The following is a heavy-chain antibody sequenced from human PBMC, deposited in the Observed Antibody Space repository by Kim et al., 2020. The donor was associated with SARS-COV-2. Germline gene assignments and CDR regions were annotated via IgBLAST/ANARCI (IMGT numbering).Heavy chain of an antibody. Sequence: ASVKVSCKASGYTFTSYAMHWVRQAPGQRLEWMGWINAGNGNTKYSQKFQGRVTITRDTSASTAYMELSSLRSEDTAVYYCARVPYYSGKRNWFDPWGQGTLVTVSS. CDR2: INAGNGNT. CDR3: ARVPYYSGKRNWFDP. CDR1: GYTFTSYA. D-gene: IGHD4-4*01. V-gene: IGHV1-3*01. J-gene: IGHJ5*02.